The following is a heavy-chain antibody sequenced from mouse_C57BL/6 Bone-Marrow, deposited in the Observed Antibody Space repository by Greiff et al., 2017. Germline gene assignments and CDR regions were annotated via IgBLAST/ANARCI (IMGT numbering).Heavy chain of an antibody. CDR3: ARDSADGYNY. V-gene: IGHV5-4*01. CDR1: GFTFSSYA. Sequence: EVQLMESGGGLVKPGGSLKLSCAASGFTFSSYAVSWVRQTPEKRLEWVATISDGGSYTYYPDNVKGRFTISRDHAKNNLYLQMSHLKSEDTAMYYCARDSADGYNYWGQGTTLTFSS. CDR2: ISDGGSYT. J-gene: IGHJ2*01. D-gene: IGHD2-3*01.